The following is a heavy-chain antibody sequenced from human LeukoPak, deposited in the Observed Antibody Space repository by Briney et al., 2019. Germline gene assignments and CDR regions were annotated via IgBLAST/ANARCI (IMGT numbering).Heavy chain of an antibody. D-gene: IGHD2-15*01. Sequence: SETLSLTCTVSGGSISSSSYYWGWVRQPPGKGLEWIGSIYYSGNTYYNPSLKSRVTISVDTSKNQFSLKLSSVTAADTAVYYCARHDNIVVVVAALAFDCWGQGTLVTVSS. CDR2: IYYSGNT. J-gene: IGHJ4*02. CDR3: ARHDNIVVVVAALAFDC. V-gene: IGHV4-39*01. CDR1: GGSISSSSYY.